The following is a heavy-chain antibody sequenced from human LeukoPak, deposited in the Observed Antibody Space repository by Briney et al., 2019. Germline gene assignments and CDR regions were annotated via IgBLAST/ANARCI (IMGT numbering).Heavy chain of an antibody. V-gene: IGHV4-59*01. J-gene: IGHJ6*02. CDR2: IYYSGST. Sequence: SETLSLTCTVSGGSISSYYWSWIRQPPGKGLEGSGYIYYSGSTNYNPSLKSRVTISVDTSKNQFSLKLSSVTAADTALYYCARFFGTGDYYYYYGMDVWGQGTLVTVSS. D-gene: IGHD3-3*01. CDR1: GGSISSYY. CDR3: ARFFGTGDYYYYYGMDV.